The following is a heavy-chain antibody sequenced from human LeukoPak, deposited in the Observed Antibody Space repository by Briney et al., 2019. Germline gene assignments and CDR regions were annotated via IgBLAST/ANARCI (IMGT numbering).Heavy chain of an antibody. J-gene: IGHJ4*02. CDR1: GYTFTGHY. D-gene: IGHD2-21*02. CDR3: ARGNLFDCGGDCYLTDY. V-gene: IGHV1-2*02. CDR2: ISPNNGGT. Sequence: ASVKVSCKASGYTFTGHYMHWVRQAPGQGLEWMGWISPNNGGTKYAQKFQGRVSMTRDTSISTAYMALTRLISDDTAVYYCARGNLFDCGGDCYLTDYWGQGTLVTASA.